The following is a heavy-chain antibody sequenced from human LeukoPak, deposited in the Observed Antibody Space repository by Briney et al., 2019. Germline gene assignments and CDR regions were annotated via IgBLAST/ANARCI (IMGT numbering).Heavy chain of an antibody. CDR2: IYSGGST. CDR1: GFTVSSNY. J-gene: IGHJ3*02. CDR3: AREMAAGHYHDAFDI. D-gene: IGHD6-13*01. Sequence: GGSLRLSCAASGFTVSSNYMSWVRQAPGKGLEWASVIYSGGSTYSADSVKGRFTISRDNSKNTLYLQMNSLRAEDTAVYYCAREMAAGHYHDAFDIWGQGTMVTVSS. V-gene: IGHV3-66*01.